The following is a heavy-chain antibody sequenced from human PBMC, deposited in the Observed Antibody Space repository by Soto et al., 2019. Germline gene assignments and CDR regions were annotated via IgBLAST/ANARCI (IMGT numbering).Heavy chain of an antibody. CDR2: INHSGST. V-gene: IGHV4-34*01. Sequence: SETLSLTCAVYGGSFSGYYWSWIRQPPGKGLEWIGEINHSGSTNYNPSLKSRVTISVDTSKNQFSLKLSSVTAADTAVYYCAREPHFTYYYGSGRYKAFDIWGQGTMVTVS. CDR1: GGSFSGYY. CDR3: AREPHFTYYYGSGRYKAFDI. D-gene: IGHD3-10*01. J-gene: IGHJ3*02.